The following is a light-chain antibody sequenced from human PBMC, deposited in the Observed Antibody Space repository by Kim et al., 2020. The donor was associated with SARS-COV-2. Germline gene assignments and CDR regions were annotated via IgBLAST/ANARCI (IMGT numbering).Light chain of an antibody. CDR1: SSDVGGFNY. CDR3: CSYAGSQTYV. J-gene: IGLJ1*01. CDR2: DVN. Sequence: GQSVTISCTGTSSDVGGFNYVSWYQHYPGKTPKVMIYDVNRRPSGVPDRVSGSKSGNTASLTISGLQAEDEAEYYCCSYAGSQTYVFGTGTKVTVL. V-gene: IGLV2-11*01.